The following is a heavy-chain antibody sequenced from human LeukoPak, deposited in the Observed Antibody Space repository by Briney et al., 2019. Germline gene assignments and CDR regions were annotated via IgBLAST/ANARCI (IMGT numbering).Heavy chain of an antibody. J-gene: IGHJ4*02. V-gene: IGHV3-53*01. CDR1: GFTVSSTY. D-gene: IGHD3-22*01. Sequence: PGGSLRLSCAASGFTVSSTYMSWVRQAPGKGLEWVSIISNGGSTYYADSGKGRFTISRDNSKNTVFLQINSLRAEDTAVYYCARDRPGGYYGFDYWGQGTLVTVSS. CDR2: ISNGGST. CDR3: ARDRPGGYYGFDY.